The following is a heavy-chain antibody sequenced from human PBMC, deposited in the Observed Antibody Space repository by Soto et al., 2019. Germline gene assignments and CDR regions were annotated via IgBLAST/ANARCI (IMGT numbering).Heavy chain of an antibody. CDR3: ERAAPGSDPLAF. CDR2: IYSTGST. J-gene: IGHJ4*02. V-gene: IGHV4-59*08. D-gene: IGHD3-10*01. CDR1: GDSIIGHY. Sequence: SETVSLTCTVPGDSIIGHYWSWIRQPPGRGLEWVGYIYSTGSTNYNPSLKSRVTISLDTSKAQVSLRLSSVTAADTAVYYCERAAPGSDPLAFWGQGTVATVS.